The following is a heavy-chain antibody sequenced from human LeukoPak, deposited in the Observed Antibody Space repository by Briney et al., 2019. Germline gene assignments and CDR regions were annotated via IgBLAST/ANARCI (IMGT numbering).Heavy chain of an antibody. Sequence: SETLSLTCTVSGGSISNYYWNWIRQPAGKGLEWIGRIGTSGSTNYNPSLKSRVTISLDTSKNQFSLKVRSVTAADTAVYYCARGFDSKSTYFDYWGQGTLVTVSS. CDR1: GGSISNYY. CDR3: ARGFDSKSTYFDY. J-gene: IGHJ4*02. V-gene: IGHV4-4*07. D-gene: IGHD5-12*01. CDR2: IGTSGST.